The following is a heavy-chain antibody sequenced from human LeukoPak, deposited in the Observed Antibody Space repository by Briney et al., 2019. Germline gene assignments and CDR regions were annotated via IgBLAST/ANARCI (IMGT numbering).Heavy chain of an antibody. J-gene: IGHJ3*02. CDR1: GGTFSSYA. Sequence: ASVKVSCKASGGTFSSYAISWVRQAPGQGLEWMGGIIPIFGTANYAQKFQGRVTITADESTSTAYMELSSLRSEDTAVYYCARWCSSTSCYSTADDAFDIWGQGTMVTVSS. CDR2: IIPIFGTA. D-gene: IGHD2-2*01. V-gene: IGHV1-69*13. CDR3: ARWCSSTSCYSTADDAFDI.